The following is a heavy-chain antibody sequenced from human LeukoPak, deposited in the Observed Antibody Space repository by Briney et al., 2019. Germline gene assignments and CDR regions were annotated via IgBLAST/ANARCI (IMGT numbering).Heavy chain of an antibody. CDR1: GGSISSYY. CDR2: IYTSGST. V-gene: IGHV4-4*07. CDR3: ASETRGGNWFDP. J-gene: IGHJ5*02. Sequence: SETLSLTCTVSGGSISSYYWSWIRQPAGKGLEWIGRIYTSGSTNYNPSLKGRVTMSVDTSKNQFSLKLSSVTAADTAVYYCASETRGGNWFDPWGQGTLVTVSS. D-gene: IGHD2-2*01.